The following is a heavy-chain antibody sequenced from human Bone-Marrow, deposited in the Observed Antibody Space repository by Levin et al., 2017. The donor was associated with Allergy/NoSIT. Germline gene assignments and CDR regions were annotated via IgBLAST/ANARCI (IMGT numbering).Heavy chain of an antibody. V-gene: IGHV5-51*01. J-gene: IGHJ5*02. CDR2: IFPDDSDT. Sequence: PGESLKISCKGSGYDFANYWIAWVRQMPGKGLEWMGIIFPDDSDTRYSPSFQGQVTMSADKSIRTAYLQWSSLKASDSAMYYCASLPPTAAGTGKGWFDPWGQGTLVTVS. D-gene: IGHD6-13*01. CDR1: GYDFANYW. CDR3: ASLPPTAAGTGKGWFDP.